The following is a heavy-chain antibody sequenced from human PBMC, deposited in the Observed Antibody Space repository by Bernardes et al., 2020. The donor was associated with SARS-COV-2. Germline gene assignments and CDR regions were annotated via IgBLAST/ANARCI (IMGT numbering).Heavy chain of an antibody. D-gene: IGHD3-10*01. V-gene: IGHV3-23*01. CDR1: GFTFSSFA. J-gene: IGHJ5*02. CDR2: ISDSGGGT. CDR3: AKTSYFRERIWWLDP. Sequence: GGSLRLSCAASGFTFSSFAMTWVRQSPGKGLDWVSTISDSGGGTYYADSVKGLFTISRDNSKNTLYLQLNSLRAEDTAIYYCAKTSYFRERIWWLDPWGQGTLVTVSS.